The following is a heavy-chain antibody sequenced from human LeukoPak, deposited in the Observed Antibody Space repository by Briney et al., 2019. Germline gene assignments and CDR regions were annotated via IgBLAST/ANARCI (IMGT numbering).Heavy chain of an antibody. V-gene: IGHV4-39*01. CDR2: IYYSGST. J-gene: IGHJ4*02. Sequence: SETLSLTCTVSGGSISSSSYYRGWIRQPPGKGLEWIGSIYYSGSTYYNPSLKSRVTISVDTSKNQFSLKLSSVTAADTAVYYCARHGRGSRGDFWSGYYTGVLGAYDYWGQGTLVTVSS. CDR3: ARHGRGSRGDFWSGYYTGVLGAYDY. CDR1: GGSISSSSYY. D-gene: IGHD3-3*01.